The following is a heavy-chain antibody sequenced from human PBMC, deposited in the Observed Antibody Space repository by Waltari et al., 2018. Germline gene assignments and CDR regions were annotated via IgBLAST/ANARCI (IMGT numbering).Heavy chain of an antibody. Sequence: QVQLVQSGAEVKKPGASVRVSCKASGYTFTSFDITRGRQGTGQGLEWMGWLNPNGGNGGDAQKFQGRVTMTWNTSISTAYMELSSLRSEDTAVYYCATSGGYSYGFGVFDIWGQGTMVTVSS. V-gene: IGHV1-8*01. D-gene: IGHD5-18*01. J-gene: IGHJ3*02. CDR3: ATSGGYSYGFGVFDI. CDR1: GYTFTSFD. CDR2: LNPNGGNG.